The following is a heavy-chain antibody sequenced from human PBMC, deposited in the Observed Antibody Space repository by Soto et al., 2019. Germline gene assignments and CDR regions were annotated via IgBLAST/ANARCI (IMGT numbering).Heavy chain of an antibody. CDR2: IYSCGST. CDR3: AREVRSGGSYYSREYYYGMDV. Sequence: EVQLVESGGGLIQPGGSLRLSCAASGFTVSSNYMSWVRQAPGKGLEWVSVIYSCGSTYYADSVKGRFTISRDNSKNTLYLQMNSLRAEDTAVYYCAREVRSGGSYYSREYYYGMDVWGQGTTVTVSS. CDR1: GFTVSSNY. J-gene: IGHJ6*02. V-gene: IGHV3-66*03. D-gene: IGHD2-15*01.